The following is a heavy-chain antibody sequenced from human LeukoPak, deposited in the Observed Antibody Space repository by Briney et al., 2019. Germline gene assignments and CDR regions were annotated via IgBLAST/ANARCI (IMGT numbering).Heavy chain of an antibody. CDR1: GGSISSYY. D-gene: IGHD3-22*01. CDR2: FYYSGTT. J-gene: IGHJ4*02. CDR3: ARDYYVGVYYYDSSGYLVGY. V-gene: IGHV4-59*01. Sequence: SETLSLTCTVSGGSISSYYWSWIRQPPGKGLEWIGYFYYSGTTNYNPSLKSRVTISVDTSKNQFSLKLTSVTAEDTAVYYCARDYYVGVYYYDSSGYLVGYWGQGTLVTVSS.